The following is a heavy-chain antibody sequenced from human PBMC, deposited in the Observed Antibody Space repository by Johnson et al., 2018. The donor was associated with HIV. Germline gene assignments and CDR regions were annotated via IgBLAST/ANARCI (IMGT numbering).Heavy chain of an antibody. CDR2: ISWNSGSI. Sequence: PGKGLEWVSGISWNSGSIGYADSVKGRFTISRDNSKNTLYLQMNSLRAEDTAVYYCARSCRDGYTCNAFDIWGQGTMVTVSS. J-gene: IGHJ3*02. CDR3: ARSCRDGYTCNAFDI. D-gene: IGHD5-24*01. V-gene: IGHV3-20*03.